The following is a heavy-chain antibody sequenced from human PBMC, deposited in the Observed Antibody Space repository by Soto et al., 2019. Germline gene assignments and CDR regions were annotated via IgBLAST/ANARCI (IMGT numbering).Heavy chain of an antibody. CDR2: ISAYNGNT. CDR1: GYTFTSYG. Sequence: GASVKVSCKASGYTFTSYGISWVRQAPGQGLEWMGWISAYNGNTNYAQKLQGRVTMTTDTSTSTAYMELGSLRSDDTAVYYCARFWDMGFGEKDEYYYYGMDVWGQGTTVTVSS. CDR3: ARFWDMGFGEKDEYYYYGMDV. V-gene: IGHV1-18*01. J-gene: IGHJ6*02. D-gene: IGHD3-10*01.